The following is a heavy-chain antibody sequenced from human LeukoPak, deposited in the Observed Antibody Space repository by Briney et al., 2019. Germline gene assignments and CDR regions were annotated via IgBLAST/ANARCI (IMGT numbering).Heavy chain of an antibody. CDR2: INPNSGGT. CDR1: GYTLTGYY. D-gene: IGHD3-10*01. V-gene: IGHV1-2*02. CDR3: ARGRSYFGLGELSDY. Sequence: ASVKVSCKASGYTLTGYYMHWVRQAPGQGLEWMGWINPNSGGTNYAQKFQGRVTMTRDTSISTAYMELSRLRSDDTAVYYCARGRSYFGLGELSDYWGQGTLVTVSS. J-gene: IGHJ4*02.